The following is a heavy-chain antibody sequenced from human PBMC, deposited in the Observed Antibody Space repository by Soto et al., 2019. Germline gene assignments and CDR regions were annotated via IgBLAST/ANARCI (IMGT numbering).Heavy chain of an antibody. CDR1: GYTFTSYA. CDR2: INAGNGNT. CDR3: ARPVGGSARFHKWFDP. J-gene: IGHJ5*02. Sequence: ASVKVSCKASGYTFTSYAMHWVRQAPGQRLEWMGWINAGNGNTKYSQKFQGRVTITRDTSASTAYMELSSLRSEDTAVYYCARPVGGSARFHKWFDPWGQGTLVTVSS. D-gene: IGHD2-15*01. V-gene: IGHV1-3*01.